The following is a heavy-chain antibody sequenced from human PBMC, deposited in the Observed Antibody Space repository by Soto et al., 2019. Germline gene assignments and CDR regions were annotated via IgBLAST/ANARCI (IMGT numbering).Heavy chain of an antibody. CDR3: ARDYCSCTTCYEFDY. V-gene: IGHV5-51*01. CDR2: IYPGDSDT. J-gene: IGHJ4*02. D-gene: IGHD2-2*01. CDR1: GYNFSNYW. Sequence: GESLKISCKGSGYNFSNYWIGWVRQMAGKGLEWMGIIYPGDSDTRYSPSFQGQVTISADKSINTAYLQWSSLKASDTAMYYCARDYCSCTTCYEFDYWGQGTQVTVS.